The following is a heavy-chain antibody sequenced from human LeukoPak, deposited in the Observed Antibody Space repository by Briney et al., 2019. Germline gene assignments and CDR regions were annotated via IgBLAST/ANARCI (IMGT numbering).Heavy chain of an antibody. V-gene: IGHV3-49*04. CDR3: TRYNWNYALFDY. Sequence: TGGSLRLSCTASGFTFGDYAMSWVRQAPGKGLEWVGFIRSKAYGGTTEYAASVKGRFTISRDDSKSIAYLQMNSPKTEDTAVYYCTRYNWNYALFDYWGQGTLVTVSS. CDR2: IRSKAYGGTT. J-gene: IGHJ4*02. D-gene: IGHD1-7*01. CDR1: GFTFGDYA.